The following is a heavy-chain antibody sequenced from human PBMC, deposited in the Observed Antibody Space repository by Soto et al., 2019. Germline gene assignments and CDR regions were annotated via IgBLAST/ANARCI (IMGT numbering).Heavy chain of an antibody. D-gene: IGHD6-13*01. CDR2: IYYSGST. CDR1: GGSISSSSYY. V-gene: IGHV4-39*01. Sequence: SETLSLTCTVSGGSISSSSYYWGWIRQPPGEGLEWIGSIYYSGSTYYNPSLKSLVTISVDTSKNQFSLKLSSVTAADTAVYYCASRIGSSWYYYYGMDVWGQGTTVTVSS. CDR3: ASRIGSSWYYYYGMDV. J-gene: IGHJ6*02.